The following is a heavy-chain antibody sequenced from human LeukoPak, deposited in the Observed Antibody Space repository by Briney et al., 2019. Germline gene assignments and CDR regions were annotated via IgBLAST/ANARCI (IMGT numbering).Heavy chain of an antibody. CDR2: IHWNGGRT. J-gene: IGHJ4*02. CDR3: ARGGDNYGYIFDY. Sequence: RSGGTLRLSCAASGFTFSSYGMSWVRQAPGKGLEWVSRIHWNGGRTGYADSVKGRFTISRDNAKNSLYQQMNNPRAEDTAVYYCARGGDNYGYIFDYWGQGTLVTVSS. V-gene: IGHV3-20*04. D-gene: IGHD5-18*01. CDR1: GFTFSSYG.